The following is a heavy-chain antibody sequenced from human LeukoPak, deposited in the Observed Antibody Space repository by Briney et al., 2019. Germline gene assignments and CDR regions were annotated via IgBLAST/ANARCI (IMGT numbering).Heavy chain of an antibody. CDR1: GGSVSSGTYY. Sequence: PSETLSLTCTVSGGSVSSGTYYWSWIRQHPGKGLECIGYIYYSGSTYYNPSLKSRITMSVEMSKNQFSLKLSSVTAADTAVYYCARSQRTDGYRHFDYWGQGTLVTVSS. CDR3: ARSQRTDGYRHFDY. J-gene: IGHJ4*02. CDR2: IYYSGST. V-gene: IGHV4-31*03. D-gene: IGHD5-24*01.